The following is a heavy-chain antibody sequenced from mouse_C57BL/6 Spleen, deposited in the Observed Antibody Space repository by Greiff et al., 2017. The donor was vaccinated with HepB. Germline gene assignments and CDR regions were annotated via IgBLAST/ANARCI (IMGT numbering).Heavy chain of an antibody. CDR3: AIKLPYYFDY. V-gene: IGHV1-50*01. J-gene: IGHJ2*01. CDR2: IDPSDSYT. CDR1: GYTFTSYW. Sequence: VQLQQPGAELVKPGASVKLSCKASGYTFTSYWMQWVKQRPGQGLEWIGEIDPSDSYTNYNQKFKGKATLTVDTSSSTAYMQLSSLTSEDSAVYYCAIKLPYYFDYWGQGTTLTVSS.